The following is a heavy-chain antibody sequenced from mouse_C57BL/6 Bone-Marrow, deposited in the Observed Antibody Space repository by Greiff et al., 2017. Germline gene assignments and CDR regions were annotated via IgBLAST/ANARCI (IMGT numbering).Heavy chain of an antibody. CDR1: GYTFTSYW. CDR2: IDPSDSYT. CDR3: AIYDYDRRSYAMDY. D-gene: IGHD2-4*01. Sequence: QVQLQQPGAELVMPGASVKLSCKASGYTFTSYWMHWVKQRPGQGLEWIGEIDPSDSYTNYNQKFKGKSTLTVDKSSSTAYMQLSSLTSEDSAVYYCAIYDYDRRSYAMDYWGQGNSVTVSS. V-gene: IGHV1-69*01. J-gene: IGHJ4*01.